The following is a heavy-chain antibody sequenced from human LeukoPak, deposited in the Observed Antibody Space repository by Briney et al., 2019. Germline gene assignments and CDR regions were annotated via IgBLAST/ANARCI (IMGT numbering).Heavy chain of an antibody. Sequence: PGGSLRLSCAASGFTFSNAWMSWVRQAPGKGLEWVGRIKSKTDGGTTDYAAPVKGRFTISRDDSKNTLYLQMNSLKTEDTAVYYCTTAPVRAAAGTNYWGQGTLVTVSS. V-gene: IGHV3-15*01. D-gene: IGHD6-13*01. CDR1: GFTFSNAW. J-gene: IGHJ4*02. CDR2: IKSKTDGGTT. CDR3: TTAPVRAAAGTNY.